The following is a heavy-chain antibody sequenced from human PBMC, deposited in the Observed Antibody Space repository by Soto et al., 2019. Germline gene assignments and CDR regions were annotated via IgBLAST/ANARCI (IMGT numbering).Heavy chain of an antibody. CDR2: INPNSGGT. D-gene: IGHD3-22*01. CDR1: GYTFTGYY. Sequence: VASVKVSCKASGYTFTGYYMHWVRQAPGQGLEWMGWINPNSGGTSYAQKFQGRVTMTRDTSISTAYMELSRLRSDDTAVYYCARDLDSSGGGYYYYYYGMDVWGQGTTVTVSS. V-gene: IGHV1-2*02. CDR3: ARDLDSSGGGYYYYYYGMDV. J-gene: IGHJ6*02.